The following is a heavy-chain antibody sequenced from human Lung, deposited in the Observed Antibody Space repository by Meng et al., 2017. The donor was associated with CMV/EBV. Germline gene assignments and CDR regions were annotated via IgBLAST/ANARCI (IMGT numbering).Heavy chain of an antibody. V-gene: IGHV1-69*05. J-gene: IGHJ5*02. Sequence: SXXVSXKASGGTFSSYAISWVRQAPGQGLEWMGGIIPIFGTANYAQKFQGRVTITTDESTSTAYMELRSLRSEDTAVYYCAREGCSSTSCYGWFDPWGQGXLVTVSS. D-gene: IGHD2-2*01. CDR3: AREGCSSTSCYGWFDP. CDR1: GGTFSSYA. CDR2: IIPIFGTA.